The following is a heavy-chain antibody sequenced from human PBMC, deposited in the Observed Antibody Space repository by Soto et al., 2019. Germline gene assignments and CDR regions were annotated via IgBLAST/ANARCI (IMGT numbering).Heavy chain of an antibody. CDR1: GGSVSSNSAA. D-gene: IGHD6-6*01. V-gene: IGHV6-1*01. Sequence: SHNLSLTCAISGGSVSSNSAAWNWIRQSPPRGLEWLGRTYYRSKWYNDYAVSVKSRITINPDKSKNQFSLQLNSVTPEDTAVYYCARDSYSSSKSKGPSATRGYGMDVWRQGTTVTVSS. J-gene: IGHJ6*02. CDR3: ARDSYSSSKSKGPSATRGYGMDV. CDR2: TYYRSKWYN.